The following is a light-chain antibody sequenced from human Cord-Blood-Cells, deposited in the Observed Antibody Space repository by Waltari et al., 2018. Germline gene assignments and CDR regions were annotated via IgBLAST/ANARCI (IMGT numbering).Light chain of an antibody. CDR3: SSYTSSSTLDV. CDR2: EVR. V-gene: IGLV2-14*01. Sequence: QSALTQPASVSGSPGQPITLSGTGTTRDFGGYNYFSWYQQHPGKAPKLMIYEVRNRPSVVSNRFSGSKSGNTASLTISGLQAEDEADYYCSSYTSSSTLDVFGTGTKVTVL. J-gene: IGLJ1*01. CDR1: TRDFGGYNY.